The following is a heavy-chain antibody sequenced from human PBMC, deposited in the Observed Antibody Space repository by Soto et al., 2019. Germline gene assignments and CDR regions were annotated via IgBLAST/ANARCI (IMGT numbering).Heavy chain of an antibody. J-gene: IGHJ4*02. Sequence: ETLSLTCTVSGGSISSYYWSWIRQPPGKGLEWIGEINHSGSTNYNPSLKSRVTISVDTSKNQFSLKLSSVTAADTAVYYCARGQSSSWYRSFDYWGQGTLVTVSS. V-gene: IGHV4-34*01. CDR2: INHSGST. D-gene: IGHD6-13*01. CDR1: GGSISSYY. CDR3: ARGQSSSWYRSFDY.